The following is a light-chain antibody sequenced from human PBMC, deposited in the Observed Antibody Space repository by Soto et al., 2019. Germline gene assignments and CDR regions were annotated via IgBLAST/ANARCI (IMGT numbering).Light chain of an antibody. CDR3: QQRSNWPLT. Sequence: ESVLTQSPATLSLSPGERATLSCRASPSVSNSLAWYQHKPGQAPRLLIYDAFNRATGVPTRFSGSGSGTDFTLTISSLEPEDVAVYYCQQRSNWPLTFGGGTRVEI. CDR2: DAF. J-gene: IGKJ4*01. V-gene: IGKV3-11*01. CDR1: PSVSNS.